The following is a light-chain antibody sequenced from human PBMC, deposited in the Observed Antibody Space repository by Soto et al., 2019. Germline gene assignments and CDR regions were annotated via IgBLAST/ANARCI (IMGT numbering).Light chain of an antibody. Sequence: QSALTQPASVSASPGQSITISCTGTSSDVGGYNYVSWYQHHPGKAPKLIIYEVSNRPSGVSNRFSGSKSANTASLTISGLQAEDEADYYCNSYTTSSTLVFGGGTKLTVL. CDR3: NSYTTSSTLV. CDR1: SSDVGGYNY. V-gene: IGLV2-14*01. CDR2: EVS. J-gene: IGLJ3*02.